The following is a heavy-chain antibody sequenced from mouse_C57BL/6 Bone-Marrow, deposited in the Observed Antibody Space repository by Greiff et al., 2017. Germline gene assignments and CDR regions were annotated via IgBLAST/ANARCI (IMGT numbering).Heavy chain of an antibody. CDR2: IDPENGDT. CDR1: GFNIKDDY. J-gene: IGHJ4*01. Sequence: EVQLQQSGAELVRPGASVKLSCTASGFNIKDDYMHWVKQRPEQGLEWIGWIDPENGDTEYASKFQGKAPITADTSSNTAYLQLSSLTSEDTAVYYCTKGSLAMDYWGQGTSVTVSS. V-gene: IGHV14-4*01. CDR3: TKGSLAMDY.